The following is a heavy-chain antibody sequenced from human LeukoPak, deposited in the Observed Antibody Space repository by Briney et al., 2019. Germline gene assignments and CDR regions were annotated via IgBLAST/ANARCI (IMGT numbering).Heavy chain of an antibody. V-gene: IGHV3-33*01. Sequence: GGSLRLSCAASGFTFSHYGMHWVRLAPGKGLEWVSAIWYDGSKAYSADSVKGRFTISRDNSKNTLNLQMNSLRAEDTDVYYSARENWDQCSGDTCYGVFDIWGQGTMVTVSA. D-gene: IGHD6-25*01. CDR3: ARENWDQCSGDTCYGVFDI. J-gene: IGHJ3*02. CDR2: IWYDGSKA. CDR1: GFTFSHYG.